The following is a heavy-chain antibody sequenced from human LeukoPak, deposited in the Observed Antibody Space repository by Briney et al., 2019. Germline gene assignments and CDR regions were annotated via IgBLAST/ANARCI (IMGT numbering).Heavy chain of an antibody. V-gene: IGHV3-48*03. D-gene: IGHD1-1*01. J-gene: IGHJ6*02. CDR3: TRVWRGTVYGMDV. CDR1: GFTFSSYE. Sequence: GGSLRLSCAASGFTFSSYEMNWVRQAPGTGLEWVSYISSSGSTIYYADSVKGRFTISRDNAKNSLYLQMNSLRAEDTAVYYCTRVWRGTVYGMDVWGQGTTVTVSS. CDR2: ISSSGSTI.